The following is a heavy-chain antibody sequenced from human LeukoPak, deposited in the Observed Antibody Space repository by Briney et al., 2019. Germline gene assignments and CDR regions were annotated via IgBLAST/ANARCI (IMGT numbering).Heavy chain of an antibody. J-gene: IGHJ4*02. Sequence: GGSLRLSCVASGFTFSTSWVTWVRQAPGKGLEWVANIDKHGSGKYYVDSVKGRFAISRDYASNSVFLQMDSLRAEDTSVYYCATDAGWGYYDLWGPGTPVTVSS. CDR2: IDKHGSGK. V-gene: IGHV3-7*01. D-gene: IGHD1-26*01. CDR3: ATDAGWGYYDL. CDR1: GFTFSTSW.